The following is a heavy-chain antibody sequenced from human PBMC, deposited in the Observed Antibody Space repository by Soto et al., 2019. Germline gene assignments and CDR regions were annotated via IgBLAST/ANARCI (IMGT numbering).Heavy chain of an antibody. Sequence: QVQLQESGPGLVKPSQTLSHTCTVSGGSISSGGYYWSWIRQHPGKGLEWIGYIYYSGSTYYNPSXTXRXXVSGDTSTNPFSRKLSSVTAAGTAVYYCARGPPVCWGQGTLVTVSS. D-gene: IGHD3-16*01. CDR1: GGSISSGGYY. CDR2: IYYSGST. CDR3: ARGPPVC. V-gene: IGHV4-31*03. J-gene: IGHJ4*02.